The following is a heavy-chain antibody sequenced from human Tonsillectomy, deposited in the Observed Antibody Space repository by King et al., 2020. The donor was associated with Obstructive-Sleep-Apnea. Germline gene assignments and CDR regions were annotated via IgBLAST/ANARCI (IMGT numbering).Heavy chain of an antibody. CDR1: GFTFDDYA. V-gene: IGHV3-43D*03. CDR2: ISWDGVT. D-gene: IGHD6-13*01. J-gene: IGHJ4*02. Sequence: VQLVESGGVVVQPGGSLRLSCAASGFTFDDYAMHWVRQAPGKGLEWVSLISWDGVTYYADSVRRRFTISRDNSKNSLYLQMNSLRADDTALYYCAKTRISSSWYGIDYWGQGTLVTVSS. CDR3: AKTRISSSWYGIDY.